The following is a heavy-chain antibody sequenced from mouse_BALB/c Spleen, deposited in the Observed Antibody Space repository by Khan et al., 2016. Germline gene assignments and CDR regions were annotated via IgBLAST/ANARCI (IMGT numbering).Heavy chain of an antibody. CDR2: ILPGSGST. V-gene: IGHV1-9*01. Sequence: QVQLQQSGAELMKPGASVKISCKATGYTFSSYWIEWVKQRPGHGLEWIGEILPGSGSTNYNEKFKGKATFTADTSSNTAYMQLSSLTSEDSAVYYCARSTTVVDFDYWCQGTTLTVSS. D-gene: IGHD1-1*01. J-gene: IGHJ2*01. CDR1: GYTFSSYW. CDR3: ARSTTVVDFDY.